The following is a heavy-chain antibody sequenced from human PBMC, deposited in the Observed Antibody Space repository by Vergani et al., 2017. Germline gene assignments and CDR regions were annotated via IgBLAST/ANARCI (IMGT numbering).Heavy chain of an antibody. CDR2: INPSGGST. CDR3: ARPHGDILPPDPRRLDY. J-gene: IGHJ4*02. V-gene: IGHV1-46*03. CDR1: GYTFTNYY. Sequence: QVLLVQSGAEVKKPGASVRVSCKTSGYTFTNYYIHLVRQAPGQGLEWMGIINPSGGSTTYAQQFQGRLTMTRDTSTSTVYMDLSNLRSEDTAVDYCARPHGDILPPDPRRLDYWGQGTLVTVSS.